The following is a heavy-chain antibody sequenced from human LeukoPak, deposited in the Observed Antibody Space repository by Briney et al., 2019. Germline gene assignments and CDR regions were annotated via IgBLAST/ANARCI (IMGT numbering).Heavy chain of an antibody. CDR1: ALPPSNYA. J-gene: IGHJ4*02. V-gene: IGHV3-23*01. Sequence: GGSLRLSCAASALPPSNYAMSWVRQAPGKGLEWVSSISDGGWTAYTDSVKGRFFISRETATNTLYLQMNSLRVEDTAVYYCAKECDYGNTSHMPCYWGQGTLVTVSP. CDR3: AKECDYGNTSHMPCY. CDR2: ISDGGWT. D-gene: IGHD4-17*01.